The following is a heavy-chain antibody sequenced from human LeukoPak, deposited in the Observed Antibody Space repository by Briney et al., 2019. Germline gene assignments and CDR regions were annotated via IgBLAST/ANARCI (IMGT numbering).Heavy chain of an antibody. J-gene: IGHJ4*02. CDR1: GGTFSSYA. CDR3: VRYSYGNDYFDY. CDR2: IIPIFGTA. D-gene: IGHD5-18*01. V-gene: IGHV1-69*06. Sequence: ASAKVSCKASGGTFSSYAISWVRQAPGQGLEWMGGIIPIFGTANYAQKFQGRVTITADKSTSTAYMELSSLRSEDTAVYYCVRYSYGNDYFDYWGQGTLVTVSS.